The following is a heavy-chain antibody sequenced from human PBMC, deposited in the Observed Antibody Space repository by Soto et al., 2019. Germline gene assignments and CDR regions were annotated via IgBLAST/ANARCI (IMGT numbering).Heavy chain of an antibody. Sequence: QITLKESGPTLVKPTQTLTLTCTFSGFSLSTSGVGVGWIRQPPGKALEWLAVIYWDDSKTYSPSLKSRLTIPKHTSRDQVVLTMTNMDPVDTATYYCAHKGSGSRAIDYWGQGALVTVSS. CDR2: IYWDDSK. V-gene: IGHV2-5*02. CDR3: AHKGSGSRAIDY. J-gene: IGHJ4*02. CDR1: GFSLSTSGVG. D-gene: IGHD3-10*01.